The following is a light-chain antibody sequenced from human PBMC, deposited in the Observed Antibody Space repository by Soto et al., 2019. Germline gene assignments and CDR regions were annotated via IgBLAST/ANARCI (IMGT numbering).Light chain of an antibody. CDR1: SGSVSTSHF. V-gene: IGLV8-61*01. J-gene: IGLJ3*02. Sequence: QTVVTQEPSFSVSPGGTVTVTCGLSSGSVSTSHFPSWLQQTPGQAPRTLIYSTNIRSSGVPARFSGSILGNKAALTIAGAQADDETDYYCGLYMDDGTWVFGGGTKLTVL. CDR3: GLYMDDGTWV. CDR2: STN.